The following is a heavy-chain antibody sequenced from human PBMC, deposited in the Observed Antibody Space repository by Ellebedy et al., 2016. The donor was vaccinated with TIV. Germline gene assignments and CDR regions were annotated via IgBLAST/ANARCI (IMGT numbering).Heavy chain of an antibody. CDR3: ARGDCSVGDCPLELSGLDV. CDR2: ITTIGVT. J-gene: IGHJ6*02. V-gene: IGHV3-69-1*01. CDR1: GLTSSNYG. Sequence: GGSLTLSXPVSGLTSSNYGTDWVRQPPGKGLEWVSYITTIGVTYHADSVRGRFTVSRDNSKSTLYLQMNSLRGEDTAVYYCARGDCSVGDCPLELSGLDVWGQGTTVTVSS. D-gene: IGHD2-21*02.